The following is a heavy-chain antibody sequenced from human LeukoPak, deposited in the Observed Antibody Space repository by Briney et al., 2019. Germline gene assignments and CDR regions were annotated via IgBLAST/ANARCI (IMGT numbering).Heavy chain of an antibody. V-gene: IGHV1-46*01. Sequence: ASVKVSCKESLYTFTKDKVQCGRQAPGQGLEWVGVINPSDGSTTYAQRFQGRATMTSDTSTTTFYMELSGLTSEDTAVYFCARAIGVVASPLCDWFDHWGQGTLVTVSS. CDR1: LYTFTKDK. CDR2: INPSDGST. J-gene: IGHJ5*02. D-gene: IGHD2-2*01. CDR3: ARAIGVVASPLCDWFDH.